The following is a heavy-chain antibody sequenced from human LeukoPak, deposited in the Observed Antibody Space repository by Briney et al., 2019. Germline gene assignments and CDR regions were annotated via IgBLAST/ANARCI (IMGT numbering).Heavy chain of an antibody. CDR2: IYYSGST. Sequence: SETLSLTCTVSGGSISSYYWRWIRQPPGKGLEWIGYIYYSGSTNYNPSLRSRATISVDTSKSQFSLKLSSVTAADTGVYYCARELGGPWRRLFDYWGQGTLVTVSS. V-gene: IGHV4-59*12. J-gene: IGHJ4*02. D-gene: IGHD3-16*01. CDR3: ARELGGPWRRLFDY. CDR1: GGSISSYY.